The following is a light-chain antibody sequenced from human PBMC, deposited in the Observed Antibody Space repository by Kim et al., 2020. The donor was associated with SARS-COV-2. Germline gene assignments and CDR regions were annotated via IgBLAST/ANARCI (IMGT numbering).Light chain of an antibody. CDR1: QSISRDY. CDR3: QQYGASPLT. Sequence: STGERATLFCRASQSISRDYLTWYQQKPGQAPRLLIYGASTRATGIPDRFSGSGSGTDFTLTISRLDPEDFAVYYCQQYGASPLTFGGGTKVDIK. J-gene: IGKJ4*01. V-gene: IGKV3-20*01. CDR2: GAS.